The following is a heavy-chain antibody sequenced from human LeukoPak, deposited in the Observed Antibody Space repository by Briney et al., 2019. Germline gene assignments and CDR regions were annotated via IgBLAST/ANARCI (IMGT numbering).Heavy chain of an antibody. J-gene: IGHJ4*02. CDR2: INWNGGST. D-gene: IGHD3-16*01. V-gene: IGHV3-20*01. Sequence: PGRSLRLSCAASGFTFDDYAMHWVRQAPGKGLEWVSGINWNGGSTGYADSVKGRFTISRDNAKNSLYLQMNSLRAEDTALYHCARGRWGTFDYWGQGTLVTVSS. CDR3: ARGRWGTFDY. CDR1: GFTFDDYA.